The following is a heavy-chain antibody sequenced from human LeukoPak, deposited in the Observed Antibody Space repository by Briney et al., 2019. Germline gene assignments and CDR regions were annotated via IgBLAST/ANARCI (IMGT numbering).Heavy chain of an antibody. J-gene: IGHJ6*03. CDR3: ARARYREINYAYAGGFYYMDV. CDR1: GGSLSPYY. CDR2: ISYSGCT. V-gene: IGHV4-59*01. Sequence: SETLSLTCTVSGGSLSPYYWSWIRQSPGKGLEWIGYISYSGCTNSHPSLKSRVTISVDMSKPQFYLELSSVTAADTAVYYCARARYREINYAYAGGFYYMDVWAKGPRSPSP. D-gene: IGHD1-26*01.